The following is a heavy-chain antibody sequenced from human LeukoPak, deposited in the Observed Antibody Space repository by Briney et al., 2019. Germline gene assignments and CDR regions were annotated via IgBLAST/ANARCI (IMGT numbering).Heavy chain of an antibody. CDR1: GYTLTELS. V-gene: IGHV1-24*01. CDR2: FDPEDGET. Sequence: GASVKVSCKVSGYTLTELSMHWVRQAPGKGLEWMGGFDPEDGETIYAQKFQGRITMTGDSSTDTAYMELTSLRSEDTAVYYCATLPHYGSGSEWGQGTLVTVSS. J-gene: IGHJ4*02. CDR3: ATLPHYGSGSE. D-gene: IGHD3-10*01.